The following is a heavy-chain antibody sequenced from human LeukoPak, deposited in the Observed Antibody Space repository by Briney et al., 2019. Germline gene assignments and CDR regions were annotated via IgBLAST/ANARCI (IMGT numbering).Heavy chain of an antibody. CDR1: GFTFSSYA. V-gene: IGHV3-23*01. CDR2: ISGSGGST. Sequence: GGSLRLSCAASGFTFSSYAVSWVRQAPGKGLEWVSSISGSGGSTYSADSVKGRFTISRDNSKNTLYLQMKSLRAEDTALYYCAKDRSCTNDICHGDFDYWGQGTLVTVSS. CDR3: AKDRSCTNDICHGDFDY. D-gene: IGHD2-8*01. J-gene: IGHJ4*02.